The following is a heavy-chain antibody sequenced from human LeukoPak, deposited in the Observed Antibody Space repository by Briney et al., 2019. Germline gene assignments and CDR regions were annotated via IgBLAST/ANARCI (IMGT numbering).Heavy chain of an antibody. CDR1: GFTFSSYA. CDR3: ARGTAVLLWFGAQSGLDP. CDR2: ISYDGSNK. V-gene: IGHV3-30*04. Sequence: GGSLRLSCAASGFTFSSYAMHWVRQAPGKGLEWVAVISYDGSNKYHADSVKGRFTISRDNSKNTLYLQMNSLRAEDTAVYYCARGTAVLLWFGAQSGLDPWGQGTLVTVSS. D-gene: IGHD3-10*01. J-gene: IGHJ5*02.